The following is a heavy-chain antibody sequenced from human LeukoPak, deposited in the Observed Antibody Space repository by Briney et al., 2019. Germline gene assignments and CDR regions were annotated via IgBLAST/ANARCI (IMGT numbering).Heavy chain of an antibody. J-gene: IGHJ4*02. V-gene: IGHV3-30*18. D-gene: IGHD2-2*01. Sequence: GGSLRLSCAASGFTFSSYGMHWVRQAPGKGLEWVAVISYDGSNKYYADSVKGRFTISRDNSKDTLYLQMNSLRAEDTAVYYYAKDQCSSTSCYSFDYWGQGTLVTVSS. CDR3: AKDQCSSTSCYSFDY. CDR1: GFTFSSYG. CDR2: ISYDGSNK.